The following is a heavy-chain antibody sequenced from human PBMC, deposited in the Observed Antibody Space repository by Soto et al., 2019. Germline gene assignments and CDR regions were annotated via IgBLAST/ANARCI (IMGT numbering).Heavy chain of an antibody. Sequence: ASEKVSCKSSGGNFSSYAIRWVRQPPGPGVEWMGWINAGYGNTKSSQKFQDRVTISRDTSASTAYMELTSLRSEDTAVYYCARDTGDGTFDFWGQGTLVNVSS. J-gene: IGHJ4*02. CDR2: INAGYGNT. V-gene: IGHV1-3*01. D-gene: IGHD7-27*01. CDR1: GGNFSSYA. CDR3: ARDTGDGTFDF.